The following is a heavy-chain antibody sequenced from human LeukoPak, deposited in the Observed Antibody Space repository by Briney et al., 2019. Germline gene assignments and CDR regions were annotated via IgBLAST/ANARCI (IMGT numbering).Heavy chain of an antibody. CDR3: AHMIYSNSYFDY. Sequence: SGPTLVKPTQTLTLTCTFSGFSLSSSGVGVGWIRQPPGRALQWLALIYWDDDKRYSPSLKSRLTITKDTSRNQVVLTMTNMDPVDTATYYCAHMIYSNSYFDYWGQGTLVTVSS. D-gene: IGHD4-11*01. CDR1: GFSLSSSGVG. CDR2: IYWDDDK. V-gene: IGHV2-5*02. J-gene: IGHJ4*02.